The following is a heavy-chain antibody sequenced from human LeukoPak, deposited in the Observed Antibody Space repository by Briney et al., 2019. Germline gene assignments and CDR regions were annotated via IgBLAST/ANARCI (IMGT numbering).Heavy chain of an antibody. Sequence: GESLRISCKGSGYSFTSYWISWVRQMPGKGLEWMGRIDPSDSCTNYSPSFQGHVTISADKSISTAYLQWSSLKASDTAMYYCAALRQQWLVEYNWFDPWGQGTLVTVSS. J-gene: IGHJ5*02. CDR3: AALRQQWLVEYNWFDP. V-gene: IGHV5-10-1*01. D-gene: IGHD6-19*01. CDR2: IDPSDSCT. CDR1: GYSFTSYW.